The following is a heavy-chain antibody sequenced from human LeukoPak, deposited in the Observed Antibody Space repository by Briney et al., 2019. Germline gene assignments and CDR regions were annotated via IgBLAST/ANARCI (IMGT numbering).Heavy chain of an antibody. V-gene: IGHV3-33*06. CDR3: AKAASSSWPSYYYGMDV. Sequence: HPGRSLRLSCAASGFTFSSYGMHWVRQAPGKGLEWVAVIWYDGSNKYYADSVKGRFTISRDNSKNTLYLQMSSLRVDDTAVYYCAKAASSSWPSYYYGMDVWGQGTTVTVSS. J-gene: IGHJ6*02. CDR1: GFTFSSYG. D-gene: IGHD6-13*01. CDR2: IWYDGSNK.